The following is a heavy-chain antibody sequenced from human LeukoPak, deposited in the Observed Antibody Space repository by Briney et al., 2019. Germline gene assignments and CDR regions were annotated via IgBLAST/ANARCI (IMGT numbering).Heavy chain of an antibody. CDR3: ARGPTVVPPSYYYYYGMDV. CDR1: GYTFTSYD. J-gene: IGHJ6*02. CDR2: KNPNSGNT. Sequence: ASVKVSCKASGYTFTSYDINWVRQATGQGLEWMGWKNPNSGNTGYAQKFQGRVTMTRNTSISTAYMELSSLRSEDTAVYYCARGPTVVPPSYYYYYGMDVWGQGTTVTVSS. D-gene: IGHD2-2*01. V-gene: IGHV1-8*01.